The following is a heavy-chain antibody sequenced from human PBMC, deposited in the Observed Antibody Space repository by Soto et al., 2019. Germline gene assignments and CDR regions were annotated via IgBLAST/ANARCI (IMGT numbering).Heavy chain of an antibody. Sequence: GESLKISCRTSGYIFSIYWIGGVRQTPEKGLEWMGLIYPGDSDTRNNPSLQGQVTMSCNNSISTAYLHWSSLKASDTAMYYCARSQIQSVFLAFDIWGQGTMVTVSS. CDR2: IYPGDSDT. D-gene: IGHD2-8*01. CDR3: ARSQIQSVFLAFDI. CDR1: GYIFSIYW. J-gene: IGHJ3*02. V-gene: IGHV5-51*01.